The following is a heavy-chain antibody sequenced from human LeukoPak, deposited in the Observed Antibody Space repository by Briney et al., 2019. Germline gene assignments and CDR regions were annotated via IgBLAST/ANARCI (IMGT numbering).Heavy chain of an antibody. J-gene: IGHJ4*02. Sequence: ASVKVSCKASGYTFTGYYMHWVRQAPGQGLEWMGWINSNSGATNYVQKFQGRVTMTRDTSISTAYMELSRLRSDDTAVYFCARYNDPNGGLDYWGQGTLVTVSS. D-gene: IGHD5-24*01. CDR3: ARYNDPNGGLDY. CDR1: GYTFTGYY. CDR2: INSNSGAT. V-gene: IGHV1-2*02.